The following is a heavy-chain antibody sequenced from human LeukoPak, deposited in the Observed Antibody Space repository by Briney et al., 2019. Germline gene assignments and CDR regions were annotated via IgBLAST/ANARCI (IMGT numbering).Heavy chain of an antibody. D-gene: IGHD1-26*01. V-gene: IGHV4-39*01. Sequence: SETLSLTCTVSGGSIRSSSYFWGWIRQPPGRGLEWIANIYYSGSSYYNPSLKSRVTISVDTSKNQFSLKMSSVTAADTAVFYCARQSGVSSDNYFGMDVWGQGTTVTVSS. CDR1: GGSIRSSSYF. J-gene: IGHJ6*02. CDR3: ARQSGVSSDNYFGMDV. CDR2: IYYSGSS.